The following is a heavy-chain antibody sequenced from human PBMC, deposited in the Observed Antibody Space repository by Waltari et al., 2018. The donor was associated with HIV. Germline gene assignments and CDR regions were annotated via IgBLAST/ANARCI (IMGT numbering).Heavy chain of an antibody. CDR1: GGTFSNYA. CDR3: ARSSPGDDFWSGKLVS. V-gene: IGHV1-69*01. J-gene: IGHJ5*02. CDR2: IIPIFGTT. Sequence: QVQLVQSGAEVKKPGSSVTVSCKTSGGTFSNYAVYWVRQAPGQGLESVGQIIPIFGTTNYAQKFQGRVTITAGESTGTVYMELRSLRSEDTAMYYCARSSPGDDFWSGKLVSWGQGTQVTVSS. D-gene: IGHD3-3*01.